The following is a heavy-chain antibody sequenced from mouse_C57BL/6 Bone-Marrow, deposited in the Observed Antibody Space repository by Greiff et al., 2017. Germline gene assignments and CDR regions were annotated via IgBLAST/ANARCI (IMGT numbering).Heavy chain of an antibody. J-gene: IGHJ3*01. CDR2: IYPSDSGT. V-gene: IGHV1-61*01. Sequence: QVQLQQPDAELVRPGSSVKLSCKASGYTFTSYWMDWVKQRPGQGLEWIGNIYPSDSGTHYNQKFKDKATLTVDKSSSTAYMQLISLTSEDSAVYCSARIDDWGTGTLVTVSA. CDR3: ARIDD. CDR1: GYTFTSYW.